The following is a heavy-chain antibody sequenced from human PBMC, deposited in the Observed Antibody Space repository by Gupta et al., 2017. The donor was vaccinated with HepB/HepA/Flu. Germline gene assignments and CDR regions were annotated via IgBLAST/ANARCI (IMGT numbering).Heavy chain of an antibody. D-gene: IGHD3-10*01. J-gene: IGHJ3*02. CDR2: FDPEDGET. CDR1: GYTLTELS. V-gene: IGHV1-24*01. CDR3: ETEVRGVIIGLVRDSKAANDI. Sequence: VQLVQSGAEVKKPGASVKVSCKVSGYTLTELSMHWVRQAPGKGLEWMGGFDPEDGETIYAQKFQGRVTMTEDTSTDTAYMELSSLRSEDTAVYYCETEVRGVIIGLVRDSKAANDIWGQGTMVTVSS.